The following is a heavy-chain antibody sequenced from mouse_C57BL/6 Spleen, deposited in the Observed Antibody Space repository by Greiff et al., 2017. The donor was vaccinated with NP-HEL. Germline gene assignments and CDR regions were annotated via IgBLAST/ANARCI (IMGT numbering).Heavy chain of an antibody. D-gene: IGHD2-4*01. V-gene: IGHV3-1*01. CDR1: GYSITSGYD. J-gene: IGHJ1*03. CDR2: ISYSGST. Sequence: DVKLQESGPGMVKPSQSLSLTCTVTGYSITSGYDWHWIRHFPGNKLEWMGYISYSGSTNYNPSLKSRISITHDTSKNHFFLKLNSVTTEDTATYYCARGGDYDAWYFDVWGTGTTVTVSS. CDR3: ARGGDYDAWYFDV.